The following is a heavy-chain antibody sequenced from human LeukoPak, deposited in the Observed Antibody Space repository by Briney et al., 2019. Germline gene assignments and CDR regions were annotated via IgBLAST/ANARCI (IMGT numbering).Heavy chain of an antibody. CDR1: GFTFSSYA. V-gene: IGHV3-23*01. CDR3: AKSSGSLRGYSGYDSPLDAFDI. CDR2: ISGSGGST. J-gene: IGHJ3*02. Sequence: GGSLRLSCAASGFTFSSYAMSWVRQAPGKGLEWVSAISGSGGSTYYADSVKGRFTISRDNSKNTLYLQMNSLRAEDTAVYYCAKSSGSLRGYSGYDSPLDAFDIWGQGTMVTVSS. D-gene: IGHD5-12*01.